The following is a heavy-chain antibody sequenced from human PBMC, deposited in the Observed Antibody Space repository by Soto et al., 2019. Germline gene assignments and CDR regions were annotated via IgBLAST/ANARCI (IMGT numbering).Heavy chain of an antibody. CDR2: VSQDGTA. CDR3: AKDKRPDGVWDFDY. D-gene: IGHD4-17*01. CDR1: GFTFSTYT. V-gene: IGHV3-23*01. Sequence: VQLLESGGGLAQPGGSLRLSCAASGFTFSTYTMAWVRQAPGRGPEWVAGVSQDGTAHYADYVKGRFTIYSDNSRDTVYLKMITLRGEDTSVYYCAKDKRPDGVWDFDYWGQGTLVTVSS. J-gene: IGHJ4*02.